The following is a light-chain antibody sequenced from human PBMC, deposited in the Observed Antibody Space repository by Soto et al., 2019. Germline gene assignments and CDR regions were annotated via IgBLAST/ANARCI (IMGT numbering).Light chain of an antibody. CDR2: DAF. J-gene: IGKJ1*01. Sequence: DIQLTQTPSTLSASIGDRVTITCRASQSLSGWLAWYQQTPGKAPNLLISDAFRLESGVPSRFRGSGSGTEFSLTISSLQPGDSATFYCQQYASYPWTFGRGTKVDIK. CDR1: QSLSGW. V-gene: IGKV1-5*01. CDR3: QQYASYPWT.